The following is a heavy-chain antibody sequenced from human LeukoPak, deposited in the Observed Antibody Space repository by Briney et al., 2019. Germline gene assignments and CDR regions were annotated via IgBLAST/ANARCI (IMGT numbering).Heavy chain of an antibody. Sequence: GGSLRLSCAASGFTFSSYAMNWVRQAPGKGLEWVSAITGSGGRTYYADSVKGRFTISRDNSKNTLYLQMNSLRAEDTAVYYCAREALSSGRPNNWFDPWGQGTLVTVSS. CDR1: GFTFSSYA. D-gene: IGHD3-22*01. CDR2: ITGSGGRT. J-gene: IGHJ5*02. V-gene: IGHV3-23*01. CDR3: AREALSSGRPNNWFDP.